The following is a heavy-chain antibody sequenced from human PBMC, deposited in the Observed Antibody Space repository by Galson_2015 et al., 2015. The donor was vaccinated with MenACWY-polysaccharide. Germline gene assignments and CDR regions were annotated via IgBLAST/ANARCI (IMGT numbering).Heavy chain of an antibody. D-gene: IGHD6-19*01. CDR3: ARRRKRVAGEFDY. V-gene: IGHV4-39*02. Sequence: SETLSLTCTVSGGSIRTETYFWGWIRQPPGKGLEWIGTTSYTGSTYYNPSLKGRVAFSTDTSNNHFSLTVTSVTAADTAVYYCARRRKRVAGEFDYWGQGTLVTVSS. CDR2: TSYTGST. CDR1: GGSIRTETYF. J-gene: IGHJ4*02.